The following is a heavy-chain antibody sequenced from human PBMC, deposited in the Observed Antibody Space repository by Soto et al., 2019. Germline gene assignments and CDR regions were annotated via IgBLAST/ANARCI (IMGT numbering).Heavy chain of an antibody. J-gene: IGHJ4*02. D-gene: IGHD3-22*01. CDR3: AKDGDYYDSSGYYPEYYFDY. V-gene: IGHV3-23*01. Sequence: LRLSCAASGFTFSSYAMSWVRQAPGKGLEWVSAISGSGGSTYYADSVKGRFTISRDNSKNTLYLQMNSLRAEDTAVYYCAKDGDYYDSSGYYPEYYFDYWGQGTLVTVSS. CDR2: ISGSGGST. CDR1: GFTFSSYA.